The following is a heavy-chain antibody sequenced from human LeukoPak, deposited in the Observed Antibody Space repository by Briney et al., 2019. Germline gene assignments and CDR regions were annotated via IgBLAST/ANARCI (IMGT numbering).Heavy chain of an antibody. CDR2: MNPNSGNT. D-gene: IGHD3-3*01. CDR3: ARGRNIGGTYYDFWSGYSKEGMFDY. Sequence: ASVKVSCKASGYTFTSYDINWVRQATEQGLEWMGWMNPNSGNTGYAQKFQGRVTMTRNTSISTAYMELSSLRSEDTAVYYCARGRNIGGTYYDFWSGYSKEGMFDYWGQGTLVTVSS. J-gene: IGHJ4*02. CDR1: GYTFTSYD. V-gene: IGHV1-8*01.